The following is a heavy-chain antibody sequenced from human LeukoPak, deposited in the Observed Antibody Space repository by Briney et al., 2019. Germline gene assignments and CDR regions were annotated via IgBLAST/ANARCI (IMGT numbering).Heavy chain of an antibody. CDR3: VRAFGMDY. CDR2: ISGGGTII. D-gene: IGHD1-14*01. Sequence: GGSLRLSCAASGFTFSAYYMSWIRQAPGKGLEWISYISGGGTIIYYADSLKGRFTISRDNTKNSLYLQMNSLRAEDMALYYCVRAFGMDYWGQGTLVTVSS. J-gene: IGHJ4*02. CDR1: GFTFSAYY. V-gene: IGHV3-11*01.